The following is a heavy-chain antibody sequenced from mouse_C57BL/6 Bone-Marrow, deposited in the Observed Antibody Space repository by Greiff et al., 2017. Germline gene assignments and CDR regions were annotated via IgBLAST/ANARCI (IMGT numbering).Heavy chain of an antibody. Sequence: VQLQQPGAELVRPGSSVKLSCKASGYTFTSYWMHWVKQRPIQGLEWIGNIDPSDSETHYNQKFKDKATLTVDKSSSTAYMQLSSLTSEDSAVYYCARPICDGYYWYFDVWGTGTTVTVSS. D-gene: IGHD2-3*01. CDR2: IDPSDSET. CDR1: GYTFTSYW. V-gene: IGHV1-52*01. CDR3: ARPICDGYYWYFDV. J-gene: IGHJ1*03.